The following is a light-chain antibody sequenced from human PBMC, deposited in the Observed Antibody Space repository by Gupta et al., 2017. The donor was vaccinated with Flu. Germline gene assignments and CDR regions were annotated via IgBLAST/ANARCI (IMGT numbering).Light chain of an antibody. CDR2: AAS. CDR1: QNVRVN. CDR3: QQDADCPLT. J-gene: IGKJ4*01. Sequence: EVVMTQSPATLSVSPGERATLSCRASQNVRVNVAWYQQKAGQAPRLLIYAASTRATGIPDMVVGSGSGTDFTLTINSLQSEDFAVYYCQQDADCPLTFGGGTKVDIK. V-gene: IGKV3-15*01.